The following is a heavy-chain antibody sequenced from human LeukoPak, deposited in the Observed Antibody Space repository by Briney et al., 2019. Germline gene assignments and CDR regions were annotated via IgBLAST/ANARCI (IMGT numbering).Heavy chain of an antibody. J-gene: IGHJ4*02. CDR3: ARRNSNFDY. CDR2: VYYSGST. D-gene: IGHD6-13*01. CDR1: GGSISTFY. Sequence: PSETLSLTCTVSGGSISTFYWSWIRQPPGKGLEWIGYVYYSGSTNYNPSLKGRVTISVDTSKNQFSLKLSSVTAADTAVYYCARRNSNFDYWGQGTLVTVSS. V-gene: IGHV4-59*08.